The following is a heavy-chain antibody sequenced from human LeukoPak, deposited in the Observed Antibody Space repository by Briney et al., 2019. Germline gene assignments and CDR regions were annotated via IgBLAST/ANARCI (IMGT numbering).Heavy chain of an antibody. D-gene: IGHD5-12*01. V-gene: IGHV4-59*01. CDR3: ARGSSAWLRPFDH. CDR1: GGFMDTYY. J-gene: IGHJ4*02. Sequence: PSETLSLTCIVSGGFMDTYYWNWIRRPPGKGLEWIGNIYYSGSTLYNPSLESRVTISLDASKSHFSLKLSSVTAADTAVYYCARGSSAWLRPFDHWGQGILVTVSS. CDR2: IYYSGST.